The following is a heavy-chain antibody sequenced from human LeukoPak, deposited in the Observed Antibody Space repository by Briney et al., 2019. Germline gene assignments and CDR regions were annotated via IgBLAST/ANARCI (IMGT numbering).Heavy chain of an antibody. D-gene: IGHD4-11*01. J-gene: IGHJ5*02. Sequence: PWETLSLTCTVSGGSISSYYWSWIRQPPGKGLEWIGYIYYSGSTNYNPSLKSRVTISVDTSKNQFSLKLSSVTAADTAVYYCAREATTVTGNWFDPWGQGTLVTVSS. CDR3: AREATTVTGNWFDP. V-gene: IGHV4-59*01. CDR1: GGSISSYY. CDR2: IYYSGST.